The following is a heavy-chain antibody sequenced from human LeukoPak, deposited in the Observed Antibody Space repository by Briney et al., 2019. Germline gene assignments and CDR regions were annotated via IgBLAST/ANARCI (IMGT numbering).Heavy chain of an antibody. J-gene: IGHJ6*03. D-gene: IGHD3-9*01. CDR3: ARDPLTLYDYYMDV. CDR1: GFSISSYW. CDR2: IKQDGSEK. Sequence: PGGSLRLSCAASGFSISSYWMTWVRQAPGKGLEWVANIKQDGSEKYYVDSVKGRFTISRDNAKNSLYLQMNSLRAEDTAVYYCARDPLTLYDYYMDVWGKGTTVTVSS. V-gene: IGHV3-7*01.